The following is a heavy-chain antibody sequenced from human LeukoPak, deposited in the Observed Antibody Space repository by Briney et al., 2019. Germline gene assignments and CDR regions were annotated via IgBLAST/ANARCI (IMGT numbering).Heavy chain of an antibody. V-gene: IGHV3-33*01. D-gene: IGHD6-13*01. Sequence: PGRSLRLSCAASGFTFSTYGMHWVRQAPGKGLEWVAVIWPNVSNKYHADSVKGRFTISRDNSKSTLFLQMSSLAAEDTAVYYCVGELLTAAGTIGAFDIWGRGTMVTVSS. CDR2: IWPNVSNK. CDR3: VGELLTAAGTIGAFDI. J-gene: IGHJ3*02. CDR1: GFTFSTYG.